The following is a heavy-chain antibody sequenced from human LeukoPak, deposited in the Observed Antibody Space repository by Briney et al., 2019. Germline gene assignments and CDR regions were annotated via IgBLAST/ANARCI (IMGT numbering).Heavy chain of an antibody. CDR1: GGSFSGYY. CDR2: INHSGST. J-gene: IGHJ4*02. V-gene: IGHV4-34*01. D-gene: IGHD2-2*01. Sequence: SETLSLTCAVYGGSFSGYYWGWIRQPPGKGLEWIAKINHSGSTNYNPSLKSRVTVSVDTSKNQFSLKLSSVTAADTAVYYCARVTLVPAAIMSFDYWGQGSLVTVSS. CDR3: ARVTLVPAAIMSFDY.